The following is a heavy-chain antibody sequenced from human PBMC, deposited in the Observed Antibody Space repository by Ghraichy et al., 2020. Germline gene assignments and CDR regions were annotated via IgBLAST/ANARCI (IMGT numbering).Heavy chain of an antibody. J-gene: IGHJ4*02. D-gene: IGHD6-19*01. CDR3: ARGYSSGWYFHDY. CDR2: IYSGGST. Sequence: GGSLRLSCAASGFTVSSNYMSWVRQAPGKGLEWVSVIYSGGSTYYADSVKGRFTISRDNSKNTLYLQMNSLRAEDTAVYYCARGYSSGWYFHDYWGQGTLVTVSS. V-gene: IGHV3-53*01. CDR1: GFTVSSNY.